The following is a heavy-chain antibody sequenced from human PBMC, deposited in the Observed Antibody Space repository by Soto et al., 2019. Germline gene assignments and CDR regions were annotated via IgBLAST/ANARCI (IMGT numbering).Heavy chain of an antibody. CDR3: ASLYGEIVVVAARQDGYFQH. J-gene: IGHJ1*01. V-gene: IGHV3-7*01. CDR1: GFTFSSYW. Sequence: GGSLRLSCAASGFTFSSYWMSWVRQAPGKGLEWVANIKQDGSEKYYVDSVKGRFTISRDNAKNSLYLQMNSLRAEDTAVYYCASLYGEIVVVAARQDGYFQHWGQGTLVTVSS. CDR2: IKQDGSEK. D-gene: IGHD2-15*01.